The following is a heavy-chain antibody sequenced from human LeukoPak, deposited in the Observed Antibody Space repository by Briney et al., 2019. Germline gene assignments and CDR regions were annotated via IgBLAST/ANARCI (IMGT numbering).Heavy chain of an antibody. CDR2: IYDNGDT. Sequence: PSETLSLTCTVSGGSISSYYWSWIRQPPGRGLDWIGYIYDNGDTNYNPSLKSRVTISVDTSKNQFSLKLSSVTAADTAVYYCARMSVGATGFDYWGQGTLVTVSS. D-gene: IGHD1-26*01. V-gene: IGHV4-59*01. CDR3: ARMSVGATGFDY. J-gene: IGHJ4*02. CDR1: GGSISSYY.